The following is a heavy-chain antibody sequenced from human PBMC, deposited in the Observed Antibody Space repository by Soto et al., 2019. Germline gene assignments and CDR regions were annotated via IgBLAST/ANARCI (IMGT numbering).Heavy chain of an antibody. D-gene: IGHD3-22*01. CDR1: GFSLSTRGVG. J-gene: IGHJ4*02. CDR3: ALLYYYDSSGYYYFDY. Sequence: QITLKESGPTLVKPTQTLTLTCTFSGFSLSTRGVGVGWIRQPPGKALEWLALIYWNDEKRYRPSLKSRLTITKDTSKNQVVLTMTNMDPVDTATYYCALLYYYDSSGYYYFDYWGQGTLVTVSA. V-gene: IGHV2-5*01. CDR2: IYWNDEK.